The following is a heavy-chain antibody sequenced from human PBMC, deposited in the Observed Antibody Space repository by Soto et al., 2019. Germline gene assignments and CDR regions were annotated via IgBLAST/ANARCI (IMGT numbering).Heavy chain of an antibody. CDR2: ISGSGDST. J-gene: IGHJ4*02. CDR1: GFTFSSYA. Sequence: GGSLRLSCAASGFTFSSYAMSWVRQAPGKGLEWVSGISGSGDSTYYADSVKGRFTISRDNSKSTLYLQMNSLRAEDTAVYYCAKDLLYYDSSGYSDYWGQGTLVTVSS. CDR3: AKDLLYYDSSGYSDY. D-gene: IGHD3-22*01. V-gene: IGHV3-23*01.